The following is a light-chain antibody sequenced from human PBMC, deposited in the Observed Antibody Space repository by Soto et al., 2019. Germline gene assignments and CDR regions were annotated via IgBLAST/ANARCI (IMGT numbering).Light chain of an antibody. V-gene: IGKV3D-15*01. CDR3: QQYNFWPET. Sequence: EIVLTQSPVTLSLSPGERATLSCRASQSVSNNYLAWYQQKPGQAPRLLIYGASNRATGIPARFSGSGFGTEFTLTISSLQSEDFALYYCQQYNFWPETFGQGTKVDIK. J-gene: IGKJ1*01. CDR2: GAS. CDR1: QSVSNN.